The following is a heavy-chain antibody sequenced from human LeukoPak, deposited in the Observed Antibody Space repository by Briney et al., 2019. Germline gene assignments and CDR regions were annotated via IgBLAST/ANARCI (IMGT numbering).Heavy chain of an antibody. CDR2: IGTAGDT. Sequence: GGSLRLSCAASGFTFSSYGMHWVRQATGKGLEWVSAIGTAGDTYYPGSVKGRFTISRENAKNSLYLQMNSLRAGDTAVYYCARESAGTRAFDIWGQGTMVTVSS. J-gene: IGHJ3*02. CDR3: ARESAGTRAFDI. V-gene: IGHV3-13*01. CDR1: GFTFSSYG. D-gene: IGHD6-19*01.